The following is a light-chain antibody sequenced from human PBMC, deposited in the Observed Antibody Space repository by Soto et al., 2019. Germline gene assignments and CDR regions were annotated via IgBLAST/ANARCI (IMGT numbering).Light chain of an antibody. CDR1: SGDIGDSNY. CDR2: DVS. J-gene: IGLJ1*01. CDR3: SSFRSSSTSYV. V-gene: IGLV2-14*03. Sequence: QSALTQPASVSGSPGQSITISCTGTSGDIGDSNYVSWYQQHPGKAPNLVIYDVSNRPSGVSNRFSGSKSANTASLTISGFQAEDEADYYCSSFRSSSTSYVFGTGTKVTVL.